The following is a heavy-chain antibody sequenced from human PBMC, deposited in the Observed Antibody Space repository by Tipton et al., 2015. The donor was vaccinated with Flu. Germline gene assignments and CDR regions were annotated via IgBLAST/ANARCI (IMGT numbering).Heavy chain of an antibody. CDR2: INGDGSAT. CDR3: ARVPLRSGFSYYFDF. V-gene: IGHV3-74*01. J-gene: IGHJ4*02. CDR1: EFIFSSYW. Sequence: SLRLSCAASEFIFSSYWMHWVRQVPGKGLEWLSRINGDGSATTYADSVQGRFTISRDNAENTLYLQMSSLRADDTAVYYCARVPLRSGFSYYFDFWGLGTLVTVSS. D-gene: IGHD3-3*01.